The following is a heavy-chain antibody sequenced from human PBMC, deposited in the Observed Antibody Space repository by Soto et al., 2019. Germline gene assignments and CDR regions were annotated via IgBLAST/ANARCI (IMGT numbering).Heavy chain of an antibody. J-gene: IGHJ4*02. CDR3: ARGSGIVALPGELEDVKY. CDR2: INESGST. Sequence: QVQLQQWGAGLVKPSETLSLSCAVYGQSFSGHSWAWIRQPPGKGLEWIGEINESGSTYYNPSLKSRVTLSTDTSKNQFSLKLRSVSAADTAAYFCARGSGIVALPGELEDVKYWGQGTLVNVSS. CDR1: GQSFSGHS. D-gene: IGHD1-1*01. V-gene: IGHV4-34*01.